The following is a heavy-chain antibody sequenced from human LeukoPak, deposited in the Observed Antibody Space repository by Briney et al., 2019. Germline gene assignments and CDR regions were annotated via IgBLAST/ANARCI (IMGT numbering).Heavy chain of an antibody. V-gene: IGHV5-51*01. J-gene: IGHJ4*02. CDR1: GYSFTSYW. CDR2: IYPGDSDT. D-gene: IGHD1-26*01. CDR3: ARHTRATLWELLDY. Sequence: GESLKISCKGSGYSFTSYWIGWVRQMPGKGLEWMGIIYPGDSDTRYSPSFQGQAAISADKSISTAYLQWSSLKASDTAMYYCARHTRATLWELLDYWGQGTLVTVSS.